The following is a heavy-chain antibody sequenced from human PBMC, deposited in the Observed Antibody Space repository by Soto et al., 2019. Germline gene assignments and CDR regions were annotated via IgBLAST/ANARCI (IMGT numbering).Heavy chain of an antibody. V-gene: IGHV3-74*01. Sequence: EVQLVESGGDLVQRGGSLRLSCAASGFPFSSYWMHWVRHTPGKGLDWVARISGDGVTTYYADSVTGRFTVSRDNAKKTLSLQISGLRAEDTAVYYCAREYYGLLTGYYTDYWGQGPLVSVSS. CDR2: ISGDGVTT. CDR3: AREYYGLLTGYYTDY. J-gene: IGHJ4*02. CDR1: GFPFSSYW. D-gene: IGHD3-9*01.